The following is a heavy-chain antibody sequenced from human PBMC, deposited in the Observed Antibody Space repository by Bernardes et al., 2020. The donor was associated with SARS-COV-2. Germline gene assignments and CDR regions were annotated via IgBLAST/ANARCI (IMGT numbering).Heavy chain of an antibody. CDR1: GFSVRTKY. Sequence: GGSLRVSCAVSGFSVRTKYMTWVRQAPGKGLEWVSIIYVGGSRYHADSVKGRFTISRDNAKNLLYLQMDSLRAEDTAVYYCAKGGYRYGSWGQGTLVTVSS. D-gene: IGHD5-18*01. V-gene: IGHV3-53*01. CDR2: IYVGGSR. CDR3: AKGGYRYGS. J-gene: IGHJ5*02.